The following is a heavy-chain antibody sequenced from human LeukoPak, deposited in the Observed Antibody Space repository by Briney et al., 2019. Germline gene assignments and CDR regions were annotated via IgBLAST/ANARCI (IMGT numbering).Heavy chain of an antibody. CDR2: IYHSGNT. CDR3: ARDLGSGTPPGAF. V-gene: IGHV4-38-2*02. Sequence: PSETLSLTCTVSGYSISISYYWGWIRPPPGKGLEWIGSIYHSGNTYYNPSLKSRLTISIDTSKNQFSLKLRSVTAADTAVYYCARDLGSGTPPGAFWGQGTLVTVSS. J-gene: IGHJ4*02. D-gene: IGHD3-10*01. CDR1: GYSISISYY.